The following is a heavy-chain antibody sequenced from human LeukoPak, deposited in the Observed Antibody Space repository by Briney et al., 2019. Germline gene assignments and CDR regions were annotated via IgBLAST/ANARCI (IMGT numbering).Heavy chain of an antibody. Sequence: GGSLRLSCAASGFSFNNAWMNWVRQAPGKGLEWVGRIKSKNDGGTTDYAAPVKGRFTISRDDSKNTLYLQMNSLKSEDTAVYYCTTDDPENIQQYFDWARGLVDHWGQGTLVTVSS. D-gene: IGHD3-9*01. CDR1: GFSFNNAW. CDR2: IKSKNDGGTT. V-gene: IGHV3-15*01. CDR3: TTDDPENIQQYFDWARGLVDH. J-gene: IGHJ4*02.